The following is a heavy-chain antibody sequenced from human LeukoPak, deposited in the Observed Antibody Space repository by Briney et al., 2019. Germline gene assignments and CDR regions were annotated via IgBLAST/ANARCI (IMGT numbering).Heavy chain of an antibody. J-gene: IGHJ4*02. V-gene: IGHV3-21*01. CDR1: GFTVSSNY. CDR3: ARAKIAAADPFDY. D-gene: IGHD6-13*01. Sequence: PGGSLRLSCAASGFTVSSNYMSWVRQAPGKGLEWVSSISSSSSYIYYADSVKGRFTISRDNAKNSLYLQMNSLRAEDTAVYYCARAKIAAADPFDYWGQGTLVTVSS. CDR2: ISSSSSYI.